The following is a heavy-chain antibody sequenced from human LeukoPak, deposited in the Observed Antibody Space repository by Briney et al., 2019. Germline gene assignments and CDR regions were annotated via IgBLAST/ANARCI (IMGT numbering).Heavy chain of an antibody. CDR1: GYTFTSYD. CDR3: ARGERGSSAIDY. CDR2: MNPNSGNT. Sequence: ASVKVSCRASGYTFTSYDINWVRQATGQGLEWMGWMNPNSGNTGYAQKFQGRVTMTRNTSISTAYMELSSLRSEDTAVYYCARGERGSSAIDYWGQGTLVTVSS. V-gene: IGHV1-8*01. D-gene: IGHD6-6*01. J-gene: IGHJ4*02.